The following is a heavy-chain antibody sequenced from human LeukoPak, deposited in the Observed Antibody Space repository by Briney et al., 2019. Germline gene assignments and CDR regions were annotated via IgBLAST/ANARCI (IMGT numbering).Heavy chain of an antibody. CDR1: GFTFSSYW. CDR3: ARDQGSGYYDSSGYYNYFDY. J-gene: IGHJ4*02. CDR2: INSDGSST. D-gene: IGHD3-22*01. V-gene: IGHV3-74*01. Sequence: AGGSLRLSCAASGFTFSSYWMHGVRQAPGKGLVWVSRINSDGSSTSYADSVKGRFTISRDNAKNTLYLQMNSLRAEDTAVYYCARDQGSGYYDSSGYYNYFDYWGQGTLVTVSS.